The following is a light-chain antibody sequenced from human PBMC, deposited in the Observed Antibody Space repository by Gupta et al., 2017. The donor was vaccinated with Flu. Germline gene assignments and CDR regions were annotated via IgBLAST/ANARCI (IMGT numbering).Light chain of an antibody. CDR3: KQYNDWFLYT. V-gene: IGKV3-15*01. CDR2: GAS. CDR1: QSVGSK. Sequence: TTLSVAPGERATLSCRTSQSVGSKLAWYQQKPGQAPRLLIYGASTRATGVPARFSGSESGTEFTLTISSLQSEDFAVYYCKQYNDWFLYTFGQGTKLEIK. J-gene: IGKJ2*01.